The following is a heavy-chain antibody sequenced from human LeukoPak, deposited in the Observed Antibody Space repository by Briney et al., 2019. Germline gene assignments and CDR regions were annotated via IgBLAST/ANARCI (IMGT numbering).Heavy chain of an antibody. J-gene: IGHJ5*02. CDR3: ARGVGFHSFDWFDP. D-gene: IGHD1-26*01. Sequence: PSETLSLTCTVSGGSISSSSYYWGWIRQPPGKGLEWIGSIYYSGSTYYNPSLKSRVTISVDTSKNQFSLKLSSVTAADTAVYYCARGVGFHSFDWFDPWGQGTLVTVSS. V-gene: IGHV4-39*07. CDR1: GGSISSSSYY. CDR2: IYYSGST.